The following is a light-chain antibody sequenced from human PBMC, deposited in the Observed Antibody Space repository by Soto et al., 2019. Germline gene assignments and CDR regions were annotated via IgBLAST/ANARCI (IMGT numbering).Light chain of an antibody. CDR2: RDS. J-gene: IGLJ2*01. CDR1: NIGSKN. Sequence: SYDLTQPLSVSVAVGQTASITCGGNNIGSKNVHWYQQKPGQAPVLVIYRDSNRPSGIPERFSGSNSGNTATLTISRAQVGDEADYYCQVWDSSTVVFGGGTKLTVL. CDR3: QVWDSSTVV. V-gene: IGLV3-9*01.